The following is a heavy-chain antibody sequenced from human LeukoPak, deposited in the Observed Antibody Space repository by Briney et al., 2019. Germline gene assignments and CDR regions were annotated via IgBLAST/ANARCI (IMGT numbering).Heavy chain of an antibody. CDR2: INSDGSST. CDR1: GFTFSSYW. D-gene: IGHD3-22*01. J-gene: IGHJ4*02. V-gene: IGHV3-74*01. Sequence: GGSLRLSCAASGFTFSSYWMHWVRQAPGKGLVWVSRINSDGSSTSYADSVKGRFTISRDNAKNTLYLQMNSLRAEDTAVYYCARDRTDPMIVVVRGSYYFDYWGQGTLVTVSS. CDR3: ARDRTDPMIVVVRGSYYFDY.